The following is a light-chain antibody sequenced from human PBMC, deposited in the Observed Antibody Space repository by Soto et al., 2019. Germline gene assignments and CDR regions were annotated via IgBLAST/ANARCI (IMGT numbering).Light chain of an antibody. CDR3: QEYKSAT. V-gene: IGKV1-5*01. CDR2: DAS. J-gene: IGKJ2*01. Sequence: DIQMTQSPSTLSASVGDRLTVTCRASQSISDWLAWYQQIPGRAPKLLIYDASTLQSGVPSRFSGSGSGTEFILTISSLQPDDSATYYCQEYKSATFGQGTKLQIK. CDR1: QSISDW.